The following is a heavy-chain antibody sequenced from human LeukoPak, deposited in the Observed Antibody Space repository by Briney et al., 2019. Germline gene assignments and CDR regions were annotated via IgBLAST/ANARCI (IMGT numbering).Heavy chain of an antibody. Sequence: SETLSLTCIVSGGSISSYYWSWIRQPAGKGLEWIGHIYTSGSTNYNPSLKSRVTMSVDTSKNQFSLKLNSVTAADTAVYCCAREVRSDYYYVLDVWGQGTTVTVSS. CDR1: GGSISSYY. V-gene: IGHV4-4*07. J-gene: IGHJ6*02. CDR2: IYTSGST. CDR3: AREVRSDYYYVLDV.